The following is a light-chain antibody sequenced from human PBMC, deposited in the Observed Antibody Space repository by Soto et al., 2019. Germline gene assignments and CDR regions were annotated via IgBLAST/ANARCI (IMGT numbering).Light chain of an antibody. CDR2: GTS. V-gene: IGKV3-20*01. CDR1: QSVSSSY. J-gene: IGKJ1*01. Sequence: IVVTQSPGTLSLSPGERATLSCRASQSVSSSYLAWYQQKPGQAPRLLIYGTSSRATAIPDRFSGSGSGTDFTLTISRLEPEDFAVYYCQQYGSSSWTFGHGTKVDIK. CDR3: QQYGSSSWT.